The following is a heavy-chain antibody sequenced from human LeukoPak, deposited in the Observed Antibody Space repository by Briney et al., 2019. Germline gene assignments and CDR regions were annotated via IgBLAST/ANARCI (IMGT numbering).Heavy chain of an antibody. D-gene: IGHD3-10*01. CDR3: AKDVLWFGELSGY. CDR1: GFTFSSYG. J-gene: IGHJ4*02. V-gene: IGHV3-30*18. CDR2: ISYDGSNK. Sequence: GGSLRLSCAASGFTFSSYGMHWVRQAPGKGLEWVAVISYDGSNKYFADSVKGRFTISRDNSKNTLYLQMNSLRAEDTAVYYCAKDVLWFGELSGYWGQGTLVTVSS.